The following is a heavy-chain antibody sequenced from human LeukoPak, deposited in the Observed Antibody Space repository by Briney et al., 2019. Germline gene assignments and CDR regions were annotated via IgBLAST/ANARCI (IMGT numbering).Heavy chain of an antibody. CDR1: GFTFGDHS. CDR2: IRSKAYGGTA. J-gene: IGHJ4*02. CDR3: TGEIRYFDWFQADY. Sequence: GGSLRLSCTASGFTFGDHSVSWFRQAPGKGLEWVGFIRSKAYGGTAEYAASVKGRFTISRDDSKSVAYLQMDSLKTEDTAVYYCTGEIRYFDWFQADYWGQGTLVTVSS. V-gene: IGHV3-49*03. D-gene: IGHD3-9*01.